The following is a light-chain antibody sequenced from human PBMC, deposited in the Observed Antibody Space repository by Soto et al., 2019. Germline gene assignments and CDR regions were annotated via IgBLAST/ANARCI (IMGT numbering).Light chain of an antibody. CDR3: QQYNSIPT. CDR1: QSISSW. V-gene: IGKV1-5*01. J-gene: IGKJ1*01. CDR2: DAS. Sequence: DIQMTQSPSTLSASVGDRVTITCRASQSISSWLAWYQQKPGKAPKLLIYDASSLEIGVPSRFSGSGSGTEFTRTNSSLQPDDFATYYCQQYNSIPTFGQGTKVEIK.